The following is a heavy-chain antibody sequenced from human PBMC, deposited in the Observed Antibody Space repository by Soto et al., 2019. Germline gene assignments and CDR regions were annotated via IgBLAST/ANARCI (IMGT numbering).Heavy chain of an antibody. CDR2: IVAGGDST. CDR3: AKEGAVAGVGHLDP. Sequence: PGGSLRLSCGASGFSFSNYAMSWVRQAPGKGPEWVSAIVAGGDSTYYADSVKGRFTISRDNSKNTLYLQMNSLRVADTAVYYCAKEGAVAGVGHLDPWGQGTRVTVSS. D-gene: IGHD6-19*01. J-gene: IGHJ5*02. CDR1: GFSFSNYA. V-gene: IGHV3-23*01.